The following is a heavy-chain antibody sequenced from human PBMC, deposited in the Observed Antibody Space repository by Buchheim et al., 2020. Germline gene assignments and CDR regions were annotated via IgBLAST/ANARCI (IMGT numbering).Heavy chain of an antibody. CDR2: ISYDASYK. CDR1: GFSFRSHA. D-gene: IGHD2/OR15-2a*01. CDR3: LAEIGAREFDH. J-gene: IGHJ4*02. Sequence: VQLVESGGGVVQPGTSLRLSCAASGFSFRSHAMHWVRQAPGKGLEWVALISYDASYKDYPDSVKGRFTISRDNSKNTLYLQMNSLRVEDTAVYYCLAEIGAREFDHWGQGTL. V-gene: IGHV3-30*03.